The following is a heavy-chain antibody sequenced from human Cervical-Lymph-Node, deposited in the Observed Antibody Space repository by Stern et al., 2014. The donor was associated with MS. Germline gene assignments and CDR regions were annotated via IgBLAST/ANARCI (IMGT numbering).Heavy chain of an antibody. J-gene: IGHJ6*02. CDR1: GFTFSSYS. CDR3: ARANYDFWSGNSSFQRYYYGMDV. CDR2: ISSSRSTI. Sequence: EVQLVESGGGLVQPGGSLRLSCAASGFTFSSYSMNWVRQAPGKWLEWISYISSSRSTIYYADSVKGRFTISRDNAKNSLYLQMNSLRDEDTAVYYCARANYDFWSGNSSFQRYYYGMDVWGQGTTVTVSS. V-gene: IGHV3-48*02. D-gene: IGHD3-3*01.